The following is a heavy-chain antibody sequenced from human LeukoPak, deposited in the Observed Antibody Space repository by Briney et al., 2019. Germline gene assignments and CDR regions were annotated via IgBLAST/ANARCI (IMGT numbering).Heavy chain of an antibody. CDR3: ASGPDYYDSSGLSDY. CDR1: GFTFSSYE. CDR2: ISSSGSTI. V-gene: IGHV3-48*03. Sequence: GGSLRLSCAASGFTFSSYEMNWVRQAPGKGLEWVSYISSSGSTIYYADSVKGRFTISRDNAKNSLYLQMNSLRAEDTAVYYCASGPDYYDSSGLSDYWGQGTLVTVSS. J-gene: IGHJ4*02. D-gene: IGHD3-22*01.